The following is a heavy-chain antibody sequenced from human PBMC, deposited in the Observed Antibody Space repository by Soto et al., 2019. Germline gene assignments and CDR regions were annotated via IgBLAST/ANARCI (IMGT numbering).Heavy chain of an antibody. CDR3: TSAVSATRASGLDV. V-gene: IGHV3-72*01. CDR2: SKNKANSYTT. J-gene: IGHJ6*02. CDR1: GFIFSDHY. D-gene: IGHD2-15*01. Sequence: EVQLVASGGGLVQPGGSLRLSCAASGFIFSDHYMDWVHQAPGKGLEWLGRSKNKANSYTTDYAASVKGRFTVSRDDSKNSLYLQMNSLKTEDTAVYYCTSAVSATRASGLDVWGQGTTVTVSS.